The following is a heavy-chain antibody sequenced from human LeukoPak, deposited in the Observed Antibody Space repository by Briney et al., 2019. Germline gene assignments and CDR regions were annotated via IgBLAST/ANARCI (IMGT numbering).Heavy chain of an antibody. Sequence: PSETLSLTCTVSGGSISSYYWSWIRQAPGKGLEWIGYIYYSGSTNYNPSLKSRVTISVDTSKNQFSLKLSSVTAADTAVYYCASNGRYSSGWYGFDYWGQGTLVTVSS. CDR1: GGSISSYY. V-gene: IGHV4-59*01. D-gene: IGHD6-19*01. CDR3: ASNGRYSSGWYGFDY. J-gene: IGHJ4*02. CDR2: IYYSGST.